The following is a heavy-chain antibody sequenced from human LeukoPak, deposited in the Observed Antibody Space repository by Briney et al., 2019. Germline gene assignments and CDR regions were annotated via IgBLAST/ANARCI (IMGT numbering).Heavy chain of an antibody. V-gene: IGHV4-59*01. D-gene: IGHD3-3*01. CDR3: ARNWVPTVFAVAHAFDI. Sequence: PSETPSLTCTVSGDSIRGYYWSWIRQPPGKGLEWIGYIYYGGTTNYNPSLSSRLTISIDTSQNQFSLKLSSLASADTAVYYCARNWVPTVFAVAHAFDIWGQGTMVTVSS. CDR2: IYYGGTT. CDR1: GDSIRGYY. J-gene: IGHJ3*02.